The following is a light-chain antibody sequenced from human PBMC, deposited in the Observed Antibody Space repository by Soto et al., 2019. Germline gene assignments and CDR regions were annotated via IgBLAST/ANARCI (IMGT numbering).Light chain of an antibody. V-gene: IGLV2-8*01. CDR1: SSDVGGYNA. J-gene: IGLJ2*01. Sequence: QSALTQPPSASGSPGQSVTISCTGTSSDVGGYNAVSWYQQHPGKAPKLMIYEVTKRPSGVPDRFSGSKSGNTASLTVSGLQAEDEADYYCSSYTSSNTPVVFGGGTKLTVL. CDR3: SSYTSSNTPVV. CDR2: EVT.